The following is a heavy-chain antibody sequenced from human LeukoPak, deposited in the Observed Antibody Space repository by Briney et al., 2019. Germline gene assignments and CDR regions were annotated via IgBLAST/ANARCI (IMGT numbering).Heavy chain of an antibody. CDR3: AKGRSYYFDSSGFTFDH. Sequence: GGSLRLSCAASGFTFSSYAMSWVRQAPGKGLEWVSAISGSGGSTYYADSVKGRFTISRDNSKNTLYLQMNSLRAEDTAVYYCAKGRSYYFDSSGFTFDHWGQGTLVTVSS. D-gene: IGHD3-22*01. CDR1: GFTFSSYA. V-gene: IGHV3-23*01. J-gene: IGHJ4*02. CDR2: ISGSGGST.